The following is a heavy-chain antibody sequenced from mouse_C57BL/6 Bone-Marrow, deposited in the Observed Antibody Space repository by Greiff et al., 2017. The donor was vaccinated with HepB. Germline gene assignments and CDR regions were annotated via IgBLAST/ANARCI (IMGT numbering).Heavy chain of an antibody. CDR1: GYTFTDYY. Sequence: QVQLQQSGAELVRPGASVKLSCKASGYTFTDYYINWVKQRPGQGLEWIARIYPGSGNTYYNEKFKGKATLTAEKSSSTAYMQLSSLTSEDSAVYFCARSRDYYGSNPFDYWGQGTTLTVSS. CDR3: ARSRDYYGSNPFDY. CDR2: IYPGSGNT. D-gene: IGHD1-1*01. V-gene: IGHV1-76*01. J-gene: IGHJ2*01.